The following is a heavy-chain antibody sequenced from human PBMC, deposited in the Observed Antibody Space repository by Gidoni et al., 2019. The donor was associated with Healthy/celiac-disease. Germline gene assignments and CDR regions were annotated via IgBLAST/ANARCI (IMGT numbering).Heavy chain of an antibody. V-gene: IGHV1-69*01. CDR1: GGTFSRYA. Sequence: QVQLVQSGAEVKKPGSSVKVSCKASGGTFSRYAISWVRQAPGQGLEWMGGIIPIFGTANYAQKFQGRVTITADESTSTAYMELSSLRSEDTAVYYCARGSVVVAATYYYYGMDVWGKGTTVTVSS. CDR3: ARGSVVVAATYYYYGMDV. D-gene: IGHD2-15*01. J-gene: IGHJ6*04. CDR2: IIPIFGTA.